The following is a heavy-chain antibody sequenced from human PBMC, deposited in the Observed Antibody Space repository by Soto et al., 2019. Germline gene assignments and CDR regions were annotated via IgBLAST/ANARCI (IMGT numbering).Heavy chain of an antibody. D-gene: IGHD2-21*01. J-gene: IGHJ6*02. CDR3: ARHIRGNSCMDV. Sequence: SETLSLTCAVYGGSFSAYYWGWIRQPPGKGLECIGSIYYSGSTSYNPSLKSRVTISVDTSKNQFSLKLSSVTAADTAVYYCARHIRGNSCMDVWGQGTTVTVSS. V-gene: IGHV4-39*01. CDR2: IYYSGST. CDR1: GGSFSAYY.